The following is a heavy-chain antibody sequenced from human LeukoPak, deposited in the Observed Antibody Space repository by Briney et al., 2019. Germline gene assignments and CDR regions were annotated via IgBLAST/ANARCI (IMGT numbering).Heavy chain of an antibody. CDR1: GFTFSRYN. CDR2: SYRGGST. D-gene: IGHD3-10*01. V-gene: IGHV3-53*01. Sequence: PGGSLRLPWAASGFTFSRYNMNWVRQAPGKGLEWISASYRGGSTYYADSVKGRFTISRDNSKNTLYLQMNSLRGEDTAVYHCARYGSGNNDWYLDLWGRGTLVTVFS. CDR3: ARYGSGNNDWYLDL. J-gene: IGHJ2*01.